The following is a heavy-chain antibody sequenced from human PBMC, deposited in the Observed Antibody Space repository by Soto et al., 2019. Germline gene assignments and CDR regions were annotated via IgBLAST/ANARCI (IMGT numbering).Heavy chain of an antibody. J-gene: IGHJ4*01. D-gene: IGHD6-19*01. Sequence: GSLRLSCVASGFTFSSYGIHWVRQAPGKGLEWVAVISSDGNTKYYADSVKGRFTISRDNSKNTLYPQMDSLRPEDTAVYYCAKEVAVAGDFDYWGHGTLVTVSS. CDR3: AKEVAVAGDFDY. CDR2: ISSDGNTK. V-gene: IGHV3-30*18. CDR1: GFTFSSYG.